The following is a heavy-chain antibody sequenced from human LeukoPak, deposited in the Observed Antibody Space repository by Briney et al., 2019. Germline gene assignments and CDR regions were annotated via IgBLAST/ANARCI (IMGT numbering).Heavy chain of an antibody. CDR2: IYYSGST. Sequence: SETLSLTCTVSADATISILYYGGWIRQPPGKGLEWLGYIYYSGSTNYNPSLKSRVTISVDTSKNQFSLKLSSVTAADPAVYYCARHLRANWFDPWGQGTLVTVSS. CDR3: ARHLRANWFDP. CDR1: ADATISILYY. J-gene: IGHJ5*02. V-gene: IGHV4-61*05.